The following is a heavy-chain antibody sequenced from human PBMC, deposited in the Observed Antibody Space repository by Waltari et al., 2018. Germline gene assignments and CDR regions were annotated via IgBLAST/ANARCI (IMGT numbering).Heavy chain of an antibody. Sequence: EVQLVESGGGLVKPGGSLRLSCAASGFTFSSYSMNWVRPAPGKGLEWVSSISSSSSYIYYADSVKGRFTISRDNAKNSLYLQMNSLRAEDTAVYYCARGDTYYYDSSGYYYGWFDPWGQGTLVTISS. D-gene: IGHD3-22*01. CDR3: ARGDTYYYDSSGYYYGWFDP. J-gene: IGHJ5*02. CDR2: ISSSSSYI. V-gene: IGHV3-21*01. CDR1: GFTFSSYS.